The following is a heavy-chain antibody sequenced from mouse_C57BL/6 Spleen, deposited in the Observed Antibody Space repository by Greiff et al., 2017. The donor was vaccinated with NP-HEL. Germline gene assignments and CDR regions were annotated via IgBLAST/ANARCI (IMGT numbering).Heavy chain of an antibody. CDR3: ARHYDRTWFAY. D-gene: IGHD2-3*01. J-gene: IGHJ3*01. V-gene: IGHV5-6*01. CDR1: GFTFSSYG. CDR2: ISSGGSYT. Sequence: EVQVVESGGDLVKPGGSLKLSCAASGFTFSSYGMSWVRQTPDKRLEWVATISSGGSYTYYPDSVKGRFTISRDNAKNTLYLQMSSLKSEDTAMYYCARHYDRTWFAYWGQGTLVTVSA.